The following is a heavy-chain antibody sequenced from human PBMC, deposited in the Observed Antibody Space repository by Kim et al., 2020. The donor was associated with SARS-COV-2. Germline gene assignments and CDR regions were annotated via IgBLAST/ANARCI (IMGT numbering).Heavy chain of an antibody. Sequence: SGPTLVNPTQTLTLTCTFSGFSLSTSGMCVSWIRQPPGKALEWLALIDWDDDKYYSTSLKTRLTISKDTSKNQVVLTMTNMDPVDTATYYCALGPIAVADKLFGMSMDPNYYGMDVWGQGTTVTVSS. CDR2: IDWDDDK. CDR1: GFSLSTSGMC. CDR3: ALGPIAVADKLFGMSMDPNYYGMDV. V-gene: IGHV2-70*12. J-gene: IGHJ6*02. D-gene: IGHD6-19*01.